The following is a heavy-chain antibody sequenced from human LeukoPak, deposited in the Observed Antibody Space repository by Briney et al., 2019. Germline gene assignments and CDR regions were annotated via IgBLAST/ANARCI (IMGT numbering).Heavy chain of an antibody. J-gene: IGHJ5*02. D-gene: IGHD6-19*01. CDR2: IFPIFGTA. V-gene: IGHV1-69*06. CDR3: ARASVYISGWYNWFDP. Sequence: ASVKVSCKSSGGTFSTYSISWVRQAPGQGLEWMGGIFPIFGTANNAQQFHGRITITADTSTSTAYMELSSLRSEDTAVYYCARASVYISGWYNWFDPWGQGTLVTVSS. CDR1: GGTFSTYS.